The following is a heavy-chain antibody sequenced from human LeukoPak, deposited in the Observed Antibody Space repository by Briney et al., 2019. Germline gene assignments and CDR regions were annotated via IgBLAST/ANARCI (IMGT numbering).Heavy chain of an antibody. D-gene: IGHD3-22*01. J-gene: IGHJ4*02. V-gene: IGHV3-23*01. CDR2: VSGSGGST. CDR3: AKDLARYYYDSSGYYGY. Sequence: GGSLRLSCAASGFTFSSYWMSWARQAPGKGLEWVSAVSGSGGSTYYADCVKGRFTISRDNSKNTLYLQMNSLRAEDTAVYYCAKDLARYYYDSSGYYGYWGQGTLVTVSS. CDR1: GFTFSSYW.